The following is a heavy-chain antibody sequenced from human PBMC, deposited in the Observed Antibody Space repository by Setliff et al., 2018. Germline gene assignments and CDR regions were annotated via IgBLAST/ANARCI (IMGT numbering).Heavy chain of an antibody. CDR3: ARDLTAMYYFDY. CDR2: IYCSGST. Sequence: SETLSLTCTVSGGSISSHYWSWIRQPPGKGLEWIGSIYCSGSTNYNPSLKSRVTISVDTSKNQFSLKLSSVTAADTAVYYCARDLTAMYYFDYWGQGTLVTVSS. V-gene: IGHV4-59*11. J-gene: IGHJ4*02. CDR1: GGSISSHY.